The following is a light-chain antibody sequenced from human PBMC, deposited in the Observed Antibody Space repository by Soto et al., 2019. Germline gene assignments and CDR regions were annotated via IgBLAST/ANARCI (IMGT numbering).Light chain of an antibody. V-gene: IGLV2-23*02. CDR3: CSSGGSPTYG. CDR2: EVN. J-gene: IGLJ1*01. Sequence: QTALAQPASVSGSPGQSITISCTGTSRNVGSYKLVSSYQQHPGKAPKLMIFEVNMRPSGASNRFSGSKSGHTASMTISGLKVEDEADYYCCSSGGSPTYGFGTGTKVTVL. CDR1: SRNVGSYKL.